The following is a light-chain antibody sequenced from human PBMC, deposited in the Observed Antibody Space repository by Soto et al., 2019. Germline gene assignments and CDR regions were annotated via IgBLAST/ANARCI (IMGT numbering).Light chain of an antibody. Sequence: EIVLTQSPAPLSLFPGERATLSCRASESISTYLAWYQQKPGQAPRLLIYDASNRATGIPDRFSGSGSGTDFTLTISRLEPEDFAVYYCQQYGSSGTFGQGTKVDIK. CDR3: QQYGSSGT. V-gene: IGKV3-20*01. CDR1: ESISTY. CDR2: DAS. J-gene: IGKJ1*01.